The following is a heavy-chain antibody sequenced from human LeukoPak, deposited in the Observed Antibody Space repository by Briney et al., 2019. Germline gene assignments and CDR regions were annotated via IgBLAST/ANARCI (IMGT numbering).Heavy chain of an antibody. Sequence: PGGSLRLSCAASGFTVSSNYMSWVRQAPGKGLEWVSSISSSSSYIYYADSVKGRFTISRDNAKNSLYLQMNSLRAEDTAVYYCARENTRGGGWYSDAFDIWGQGTMVTVSS. J-gene: IGHJ3*02. CDR2: ISSSSSYI. D-gene: IGHD6-19*01. CDR1: GFTVSSNY. V-gene: IGHV3-21*01. CDR3: ARENTRGGGWYSDAFDI.